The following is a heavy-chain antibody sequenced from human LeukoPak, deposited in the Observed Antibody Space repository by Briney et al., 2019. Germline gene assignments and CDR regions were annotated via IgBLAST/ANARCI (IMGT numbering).Heavy chain of an antibody. Sequence: SETLSLTCTVSGGSNSSYYWSWIRQHAGKGLDWIGRIYTSGSTNYNPSLKSRVTMSVDTSKNQFSLKLSSVTAADTAVYYYAREGLDYYGSGSYYRSYYYYMDVWGKGTTVTVSS. V-gene: IGHV4-4*07. CDR2: IYTSGST. CDR1: GGSNSSYY. CDR3: AREGLDYYGSGSYYRSYYYYMDV. D-gene: IGHD3-10*01. J-gene: IGHJ6*03.